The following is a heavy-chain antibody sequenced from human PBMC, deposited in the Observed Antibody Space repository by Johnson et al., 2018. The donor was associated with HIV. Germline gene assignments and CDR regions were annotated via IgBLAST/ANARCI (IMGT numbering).Heavy chain of an antibody. D-gene: IGHD3-22*01. J-gene: IGHJ3*02. CDR3: TTVDSSGYHNDAFDI. V-gene: IGHV3-15*01. Sequence: VQLVESGGGVVQPGRSLRLSCAASGFTFSSMHWDRQAPGKGLEWGGRIKSKPDGAAIHYAAPVKGRFTVSRDDSRNTLYLQMNSLKTEDTAVYYCTTVDSSGYHNDAFDIWGPGTMVTVSS. CDR1: GFTFSS. CDR2: IKSKPDGAAI.